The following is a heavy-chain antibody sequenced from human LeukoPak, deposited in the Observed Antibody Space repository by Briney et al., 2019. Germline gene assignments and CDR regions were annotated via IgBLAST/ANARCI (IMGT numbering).Heavy chain of an antibody. Sequence: GGSLRLSCAGSGFTFSSYAMSWVRQGAGRGLEWVSAICKSGGSTFYADSVRGRFTISRDNSKNTLYLQMNSLKAEDTAVYYCARQIQYSGSYIDYWGQGTLVTVSS. CDR3: ARQIQYSGSYIDY. D-gene: IGHD1-26*01. CDR1: GFTFSSYA. CDR2: ICKSGGST. J-gene: IGHJ4*02. V-gene: IGHV3-23*01.